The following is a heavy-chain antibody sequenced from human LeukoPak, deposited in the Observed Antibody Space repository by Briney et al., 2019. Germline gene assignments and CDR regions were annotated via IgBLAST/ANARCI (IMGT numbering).Heavy chain of an antibody. D-gene: IGHD3-9*01. CDR3: ARYYDPTVGDAFDI. CDR1: GFTFSSYA. V-gene: IGHV3-23*01. J-gene: IGHJ3*02. Sequence: GGSLRLSCAASGFTFSSYAMSWVRQAPGKGLEWVSAISGSGGSTYYADSVKGRFTISRDNSKNTLYLQLNSLKAEDTALYYCARYYDPTVGDAFDIWGQGTMVTVSP. CDR2: ISGSGGST.